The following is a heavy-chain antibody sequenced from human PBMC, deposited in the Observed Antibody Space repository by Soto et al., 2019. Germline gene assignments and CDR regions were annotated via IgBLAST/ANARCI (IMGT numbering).Heavy chain of an antibody. CDR3: GRGGGSAAFDI. J-gene: IGHJ3*02. CDR1: GDSVSSNSAA. V-gene: IGHV6-1*01. Sequence: SQTLSLTCAISGDSVSSNSAAWNWIRPSPSRGLEWLGRTYYRSKWYNDYAVSVKSRITINPDTSKNQFSLQLNSVTPEDTAVYYCGRGGGSAAFDIWGRGSMVPVSS. D-gene: IGHD3-16*01. CDR2: TYYRSKWYN.